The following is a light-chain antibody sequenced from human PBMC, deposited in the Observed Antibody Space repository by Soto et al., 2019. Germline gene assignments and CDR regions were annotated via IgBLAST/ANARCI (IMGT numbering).Light chain of an antibody. CDR2: GAS. CDR1: QSVSSSY. Sequence: EIVLTQYPGTLSLSPGERATLSCMASQSVSSSYLAWYQQKPGQAPRLLIYGASSRATGIPARFSGSGSGTEFTLTISSLQSEDFAVYYCQQYNKWPPITFGQGTRLEIK. V-gene: IGKV3D-15*01. J-gene: IGKJ5*01. CDR3: QQYNKWPPIT.